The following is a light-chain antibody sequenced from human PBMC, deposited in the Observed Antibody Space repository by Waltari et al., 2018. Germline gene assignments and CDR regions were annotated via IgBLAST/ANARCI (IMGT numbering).Light chain of an antibody. CDR2: AVT. CDR3: CSYAGSYTHVV. J-gene: IGLJ2*01. Sequence: QSALTQPRSVSGSPGQSVTISCTGTSSDVGGYDYVSWYQHPPGKAPKLMICAVTTRPSGVPDRFSGSKSGNTASLTISGLQAEDEAAYYCCSYAGSYTHVVFGGGTKLTVL. V-gene: IGLV2-11*01. CDR1: SSDVGGYDY.